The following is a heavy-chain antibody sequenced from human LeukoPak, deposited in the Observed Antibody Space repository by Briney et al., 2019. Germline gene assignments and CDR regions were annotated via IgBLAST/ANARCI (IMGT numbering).Heavy chain of an antibody. CDR3: AKEGMGTTFSAWFDP. Sequence: GGSLRLSCAASGFTFSSYAMSWVRQAPGRGLEWVSAISGTGGSTYYADSVKGRFTISRDNSKNTLYLRMNSLRAEDTAVYYCAKEGMGTTFSAWFDPWGQGTLVTVSS. CDR1: GFTFSSYA. V-gene: IGHV3-23*01. J-gene: IGHJ5*02. CDR2: ISGTGGST. D-gene: IGHD1-7*01.